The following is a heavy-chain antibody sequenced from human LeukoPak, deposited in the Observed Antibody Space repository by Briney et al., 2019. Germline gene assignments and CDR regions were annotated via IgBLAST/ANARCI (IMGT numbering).Heavy chain of an antibody. CDR1: GFTFSRYW. V-gene: IGHV3-74*01. D-gene: IGHD4-11*01. CDR2: INTDGRTI. CDR3: VRSAFLTTEFYFDY. Sequence: PGGSLRLSCAASGFTFSRYWMHWVRHAPGKGLVWVSRINTDGRTITYADSVKGRFTISRDNAKNTLYLQMNSLRAEDTAVYYCVRSAFLTTEFYFDYWGQGTLVTVSS. J-gene: IGHJ4*02.